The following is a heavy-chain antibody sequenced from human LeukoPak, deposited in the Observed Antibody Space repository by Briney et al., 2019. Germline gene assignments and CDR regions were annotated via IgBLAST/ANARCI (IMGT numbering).Heavy chain of an antibody. J-gene: IGHJ4*02. CDR3: ARLRRNSDKSGFYYYYDY. V-gene: IGHV3-21*06. CDR1: GFTFSSYA. D-gene: IGHD3-22*01. CDR2: INTVASYI. Sequence: GGSLRLSCAASGFTFSSYAMSWVRQAPGKGLEWVSSINTVASYIYYADSVKGRFTISRDNAKNSLYLQMNSLRAEDTGVYYCARLRRNSDKSGFYYYYDYWGQGTLVTVSS.